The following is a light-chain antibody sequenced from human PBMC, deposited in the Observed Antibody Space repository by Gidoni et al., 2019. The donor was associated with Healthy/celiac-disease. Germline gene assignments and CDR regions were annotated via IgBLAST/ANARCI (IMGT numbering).Light chain of an antibody. CDR1: QSVSSSY. J-gene: IGKJ5*01. V-gene: IGKV3-20*01. Sequence: EIVLTQSPGTLSLSPGERATLSCRASQSVSSSYLAWYQQKPGQAPRLLIYGASSRATGTPDRFSGSGSGTDFTLPISRLEPEDFAVYYCQQYGSSQITFGQGTRLEIK. CDR2: GAS. CDR3: QQYGSSQIT.